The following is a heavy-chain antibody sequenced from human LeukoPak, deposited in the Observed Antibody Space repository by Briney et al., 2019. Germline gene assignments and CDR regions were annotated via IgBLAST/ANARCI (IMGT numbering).Heavy chain of an antibody. D-gene: IGHD6-19*01. CDR3: ARDRITVAATETSFDY. J-gene: IGHJ4*02. Sequence: GGSLRLSCAASGFTFSSYSMNWVRQAPGKGLEWVSSISSSSSYIYYADSVKGRFTISRGNAKNSLYLQMNSLRAEDTAVYYCARDRITVAATETSFDYWGQGTLVTVSS. CDR1: GFTFSSYS. V-gene: IGHV3-21*01. CDR2: ISSSSSYI.